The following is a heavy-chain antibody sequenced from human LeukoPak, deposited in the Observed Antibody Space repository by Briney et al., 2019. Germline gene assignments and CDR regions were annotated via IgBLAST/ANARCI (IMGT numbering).Heavy chain of an antibody. V-gene: IGHV1-8*03. D-gene: IGHD3-22*01. CDR2: MNPNSGNT. CDR3: ARGPRGSSGYYGVY. Sequence: ASVKLSCKASGYTFTSYDINWVRQATGQGLEWMGWMNPNSGNTGYAQKFQGRVTITRNTSISTAYMALSSLRSEDTAVYYCARGPRGSSGYYGVYWGQGTLVTVSS. J-gene: IGHJ4*02. CDR1: GYTFTSYD.